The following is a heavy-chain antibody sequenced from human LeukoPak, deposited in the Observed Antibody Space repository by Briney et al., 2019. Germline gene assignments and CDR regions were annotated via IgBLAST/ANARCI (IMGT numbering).Heavy chain of an antibody. Sequence: GGSLRLSCAASGFTFSSYDMHWVRQAPGKGLEWVAFIRYDGGNKYYADSVKGRFTISRDNSKNTLYLQMNSLRAEDTAVYYCASLGGILRFFQVAEYFQHWGQGTLVTVSS. J-gene: IGHJ1*01. CDR3: ASLGGILRFFQVAEYFQH. CDR2: IRYDGGNK. D-gene: IGHD3-3*01. CDR1: GFTFSSYD. V-gene: IGHV3-30*02.